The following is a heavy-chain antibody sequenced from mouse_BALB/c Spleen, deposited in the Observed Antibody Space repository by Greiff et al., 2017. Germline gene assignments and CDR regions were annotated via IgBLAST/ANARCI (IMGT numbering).Heavy chain of an antibody. CDR2: ISTYYGDA. CDR3: ARGGLRPAWFAY. Sequence: VQGVESGAELVRPGVSVKISCKGSGYTFTDYAMHWVKQSHAKSLEWIGVISTYYGDASYNQKFKGKATMTVDKSSSTAYMELARLTSEDSAIYYCARGGLRPAWFAYWGQGTLVTVSA. CDR1: GYTFTDYA. J-gene: IGHJ3*01. D-gene: IGHD2-4*01. V-gene: IGHV1S137*01.